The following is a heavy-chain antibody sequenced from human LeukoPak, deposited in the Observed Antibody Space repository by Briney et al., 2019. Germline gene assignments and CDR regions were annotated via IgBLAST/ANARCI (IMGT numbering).Heavy chain of an antibody. J-gene: IGHJ1*01. D-gene: IGHD3-16*01. V-gene: IGHV4-34*01. CDR2: INHSGST. Sequence: SETLSLTCAVYGGSFSGYYWSWIRQTPGKGLEWIGEINHSGSTNYNPSLKSRVTISVDTSKNQFSLNLSSVTAADTAVYYCASLGGLPGFQRWGQGTLVTVSS. CDR3: ASLGGLPGFQR. CDR1: GGSFSGYY.